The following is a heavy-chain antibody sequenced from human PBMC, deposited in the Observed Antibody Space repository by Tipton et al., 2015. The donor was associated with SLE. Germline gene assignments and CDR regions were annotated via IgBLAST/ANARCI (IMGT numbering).Heavy chain of an antibody. CDR3: ARGRDLSGAVTPNWYFDL. J-gene: IGHJ2*01. CDR1: GGSISSGGYY. CDR2: ISHSGRT. Sequence: TLSLTCTVSGGSISSGGYYWSWIRQHPGKGLEWIGYISHSGRTDYNPSLKSRVTISVDTSKNQFSLELSSVTAADTAVYYCARGRDLSGAVTPNWYFDLWGRGTLVTVSS. D-gene: IGHD4-17*01. V-gene: IGHV4-31*03.